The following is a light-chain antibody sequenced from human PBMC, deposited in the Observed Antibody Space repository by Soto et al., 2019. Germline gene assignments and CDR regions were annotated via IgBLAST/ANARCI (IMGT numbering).Light chain of an antibody. V-gene: IGKV2-28*01. CDR3: LQFRFTASM. Sequence: DIVMTQSPLSLPVTPGEPASISCRSSQSLLHSNGYNYLDWYLQKPWQSPQLLISLGFNRGSWVPDRFRGSASGPYCPPKISIGEAEDGGVYYCLQFRFTASMFVHGT. CDR2: LGF. CDR1: QSLLHSNGYNY. J-gene: IGKJ1*01.